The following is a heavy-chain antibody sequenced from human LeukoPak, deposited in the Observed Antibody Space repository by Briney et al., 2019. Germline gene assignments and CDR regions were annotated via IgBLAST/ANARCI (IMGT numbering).Heavy chain of an antibody. Sequence: GGSLRLSCAASGFTLSSYSMNWVRQAPGKGLEWVSSISSSCSYTYYADPVKGRFTISRDDAKNSLYREMNSLGPEDTAVYYCARDPYSVNYGNYYYYYMDVWGKGTTVTISS. CDR2: ISSSCSYT. J-gene: IGHJ6*03. D-gene: IGHD1-26*01. CDR1: GFTLSSYS. CDR3: ARDPYSVNYGNYYYYYMDV. V-gene: IGHV3-21*01.